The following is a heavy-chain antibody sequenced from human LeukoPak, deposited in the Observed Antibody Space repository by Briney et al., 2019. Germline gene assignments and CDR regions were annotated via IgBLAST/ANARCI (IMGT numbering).Heavy chain of an antibody. CDR2: ISASGGST. J-gene: IGHJ4*02. V-gene: IGHV3-23*01. Sequence: PGGSVRLSCAASGFTFSDFGMSWVREAPGKGLEWVSTISASGGSTYYADSVKGRFTISRDNSKNTLYLQMNSLRAEDTAVYYCAKSLEYYFDYWGQGTLVTVSS. D-gene: IGHD3-3*01. CDR1: GFTFSDFG. CDR3: AKSLEYYFDY.